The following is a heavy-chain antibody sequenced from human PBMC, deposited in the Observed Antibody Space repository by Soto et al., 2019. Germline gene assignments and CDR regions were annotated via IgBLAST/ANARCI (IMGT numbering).Heavy chain of an antibody. D-gene: IGHD5-18*01. CDR3: ASGIQLWLRRINNGYSG. V-gene: IGHV1-69*12. Sequence: QVQLVQSGAEVKKPESSVKVSCKAPGGTFSTYAISWVRQAPGQGLEWMGGIIPMLGTANYAQRFQDRVTITADESTNTVYMELRSLRSEDTAVYFCASGIQLWLRRINNGYSGWGQGTLVTVSS. J-gene: IGHJ4*02. CDR1: GGTFSTYA. CDR2: IIPMLGTA.